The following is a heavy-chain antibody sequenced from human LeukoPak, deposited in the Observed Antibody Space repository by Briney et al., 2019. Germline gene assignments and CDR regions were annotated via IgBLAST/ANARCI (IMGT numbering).Heavy chain of an antibody. J-gene: IGHJ3*02. CDR3: ARVYYDFWSGYEYDAFDI. Sequence: GASVKVSCKASGYTFTSYGISWVRQAPGQGLEWMGWISACNGNTNYAQKLQGRVTMTTDTSTSTAYMELRSLRSDDTAVYYCARVYYDFWSGYEYDAFDIWGQGTMVTVSS. CDR1: GYTFTSYG. V-gene: IGHV1-18*01. CDR2: ISACNGNT. D-gene: IGHD3-3*01.